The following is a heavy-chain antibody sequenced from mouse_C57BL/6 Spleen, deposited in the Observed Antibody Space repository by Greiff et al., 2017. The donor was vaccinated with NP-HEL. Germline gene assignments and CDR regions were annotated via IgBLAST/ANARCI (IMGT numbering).Heavy chain of an antibody. J-gene: IGHJ3*01. CDR1: GYTFTSYW. V-gene: IGHV1-64*01. Sequence: QVQLQQPGAELVKPGASVKLSCKASGYTFTSYWMHWVNQRPGQGLEWIGMIHPNSGSTNYNEKFKSKATLTVDTSSSTAYMQFSSLTSEDSAVYYCARRDYDRIAYWGQGTLVTVSA. CDR2: IHPNSGST. CDR3: ARRDYDRIAY. D-gene: IGHD2-4*01.